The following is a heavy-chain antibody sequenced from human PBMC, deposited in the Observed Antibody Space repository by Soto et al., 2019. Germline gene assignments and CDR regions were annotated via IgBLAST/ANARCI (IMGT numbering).Heavy chain of an antibody. CDR2: IYSGGST. CDR3: ARDLDPYCSGGSCARWVY. V-gene: IGHV3-66*01. Sequence: GGSLRLSCAASGFTVSSNYMSWVRQAPGKGLEWVSVIYSGGSTYYADSVKGRFTISRDNSKNTLYLQMNSLRAEDTAVYYCARDLDPYCSGGSCARWVYRGQGTLVTGSS. CDR1: GFTVSSNY. D-gene: IGHD2-15*01. J-gene: IGHJ4*02.